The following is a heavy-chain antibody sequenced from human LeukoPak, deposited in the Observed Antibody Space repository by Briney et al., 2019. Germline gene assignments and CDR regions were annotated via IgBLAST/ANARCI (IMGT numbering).Heavy chain of an antibody. D-gene: IGHD6-13*01. CDR1: GGSISSVGYY. CDR2: IYYTGTTT. V-gene: IGHV4-31*03. J-gene: IGHJ5*02. CDR3: ARATGGAAAADFDP. Sequence: PSETLSLTCTVSGGSISSVGYYWSWIRQHPGKGLDWIGFIYYTGTTTHHNPSLKSRPTISVDTSKNHLSLKLTSVTAADTAVYYCARATGGAAAADFDPWGQGTLVTVSS.